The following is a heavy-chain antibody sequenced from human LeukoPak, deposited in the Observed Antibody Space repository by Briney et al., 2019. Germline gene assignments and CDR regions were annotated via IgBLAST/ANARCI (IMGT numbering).Heavy chain of an antibody. CDR2: ISAYNGNT. CDR1: GYTLTSYG. Sequence: ASVKVSCKASGYTLTSYGISWVRQAPGQGLEWMGWISAYNGNTNYAQKLQGRVTMTTDTSTSTAYMELRSLRSDDTAVYYCASLKNSYDSSGYLVTDAFDIWGQGTMVTVSS. D-gene: IGHD3-22*01. J-gene: IGHJ3*02. V-gene: IGHV1-18*01. CDR3: ASLKNSYDSSGYLVTDAFDI.